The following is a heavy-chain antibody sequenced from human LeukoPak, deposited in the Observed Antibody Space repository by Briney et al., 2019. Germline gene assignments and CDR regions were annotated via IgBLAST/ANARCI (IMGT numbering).Heavy chain of an antibody. V-gene: IGHV4-61*02. CDR1: GGSISSGSYY. Sequence: SETLSLTCTVSGGSISSGSYYWSWIRHPAGKGLESIGRIYTSGSTNYNPSLKSRVTISVDTSKNQFSLKLSSVTAADTAVYYCASSHVDTAMYDYWGQGTLVTVSS. D-gene: IGHD5-18*01. J-gene: IGHJ4*02. CDR2: IYTSGST. CDR3: ASSHVDTAMYDY.